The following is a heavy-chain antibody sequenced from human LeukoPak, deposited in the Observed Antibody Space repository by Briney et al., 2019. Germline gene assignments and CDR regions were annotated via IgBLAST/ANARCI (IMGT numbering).Heavy chain of an antibody. J-gene: IGHJ4*02. CDR3: ARLGSISWYFDY. D-gene: IGHD6-13*01. CDR1: GGSISSGGYY. V-gene: IGHV4-30-2*03. CDR2: IYHSGST. Sequence: PSQTLSLTCTVSGGSISSGGYYWSWIRQPPGKGLEWIGYIYHSGSTYYNPSLQSRVTISVDTSRNQFSLKLTSLTAADTAVYYCARLGSISWYFDYWGQGTLVTVSS.